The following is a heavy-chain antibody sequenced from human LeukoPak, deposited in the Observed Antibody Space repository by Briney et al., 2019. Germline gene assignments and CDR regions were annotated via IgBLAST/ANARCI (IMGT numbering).Heavy chain of an antibody. V-gene: IGHV1-69*13. J-gene: IGHJ3*02. CDR1: GGTFSSDA. D-gene: IGHD6-19*01. CDR2: IIPIFGTA. CDR3: ARDYHGGSSGWYSLGSAFDI. Sequence: ASVKVSCKASGGTFSSDAISWVRQAPGQGLEWMGGIIPIFGTANYAQKFQGRVTITADESTSTAYMELSSLRSEDTAVYYCARDYHGGSSGWYSLGSAFDIWGQGTMVTVSS.